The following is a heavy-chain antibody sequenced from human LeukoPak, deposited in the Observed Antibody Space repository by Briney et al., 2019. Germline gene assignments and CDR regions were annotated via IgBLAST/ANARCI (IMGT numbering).Heavy chain of an antibody. J-gene: IGHJ4*02. CDR2: IKQDGSEK. D-gene: IGHD3-3*01. CDR3: ARVGFSSGYYTGLGD. CDR1: GFTFSSYW. Sequence: GGSLRLSCAASGFTFSSYWMSWVRQAPGKGQEWVGNIKQDGSEKWYVDSVKGRFTMSRDNAKNSLYLQMNSLRAEDTAVYHCARVGFSSGYYTGLGDWGQGTLVTVSS. V-gene: IGHV3-7*01.